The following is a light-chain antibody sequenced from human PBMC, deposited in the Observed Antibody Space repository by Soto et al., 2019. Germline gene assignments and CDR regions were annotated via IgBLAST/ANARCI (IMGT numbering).Light chain of an antibody. CDR2: GNS. Sequence: QSVLTQPPSVSGAPGQRVTISCTGSSSNIGAGYDVHWYQQLPGTAPKLLIYGNSNRPSGVPDRFSGSKSGTSASLAITGLQAEDEADHYCQSYDSSLSVVFGGGNKLTVL. V-gene: IGLV1-40*01. CDR3: QSYDSSLSVV. CDR1: SSNIGAGYD. J-gene: IGLJ2*01.